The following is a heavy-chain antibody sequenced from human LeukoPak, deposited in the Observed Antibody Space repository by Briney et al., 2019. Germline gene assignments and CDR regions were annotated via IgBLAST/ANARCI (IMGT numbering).Heavy chain of an antibody. Sequence: GGSLRLSCAASGFTFSSYGMHWVRQAPGKGLEWVAVISYDGSNKYYADSVKGRFTISRDNSKNTLYLQMNSLRAEDTAVYYCAKDFRDFLTGYDYFDYGAQGPLVPVSS. J-gene: IGHJ4*02. V-gene: IGHV3-30*18. CDR2: ISYDGSNK. CDR3: AKDFRDFLTGYDYFDY. D-gene: IGHD3-9*01. CDR1: GFTFSSYG.